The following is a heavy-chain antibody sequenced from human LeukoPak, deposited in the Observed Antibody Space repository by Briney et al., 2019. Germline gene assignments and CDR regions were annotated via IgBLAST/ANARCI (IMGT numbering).Heavy chain of an antibody. D-gene: IGHD1-26*01. CDR2: IKHDGTEK. Sequence: PGGSLGLSCAASGFTFSNYWMNWVRQAPGKGLEWVANIKHDGTEKYYVDSVKGRFTISRDNAKNSLYLQMNSLRAEDTAVYYCARGSGNYYYWGQGTLVTVSS. J-gene: IGHJ4*02. V-gene: IGHV3-7*05. CDR1: GFTFSNYW. CDR3: ARGSGNYYY.